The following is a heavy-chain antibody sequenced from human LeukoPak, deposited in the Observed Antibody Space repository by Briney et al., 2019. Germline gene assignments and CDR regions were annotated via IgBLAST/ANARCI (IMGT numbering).Heavy chain of an antibody. D-gene: IGHD3-10*01. CDR1: GFPFDDYG. J-gene: IGHJ4*02. Sequence: PGGSLRLSCAASGFPFDDYGMSWVRLAPGKGLEWVSGVSWNDAYTEYADSVRGRFTISRDNAKKSLYLQMNSLRVDDTALYYCARRKGPSGSGTYYDSWGQGTLVSLSS. V-gene: IGHV3-20*04. CDR2: VSWNDAYT. CDR3: ARRKGPSGSGTYYDS.